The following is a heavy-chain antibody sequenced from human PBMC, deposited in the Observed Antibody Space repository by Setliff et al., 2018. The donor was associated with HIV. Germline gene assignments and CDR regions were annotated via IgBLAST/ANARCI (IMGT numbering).Heavy chain of an antibody. J-gene: IGHJ6*03. CDR1: GGSMSSYY. D-gene: IGHD6-13*01. CDR2: IYTSGSI. CDR3: ARDGQQLGYYYYYMDV. V-gene: IGHV4-4*07. Sequence: SETLSLTCSVSGGSMSSYYWSWIQQTASKGLEWIGRIYTSGSIIYNPSLRSRVTMSVDTSKNQFSLKLSSVTAADTAVYYCARDGQQLGYYYYYMDVWGKGTTVTVSS.